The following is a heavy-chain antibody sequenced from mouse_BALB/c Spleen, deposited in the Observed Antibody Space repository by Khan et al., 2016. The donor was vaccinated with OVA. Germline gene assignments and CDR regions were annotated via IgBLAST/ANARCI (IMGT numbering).Heavy chain of an antibody. V-gene: IGHV2-6-4*01. CDR1: GFSLSSYN. Sequence: VKLLESGPGLVAPSQSLSITCTVSGFSLSSYNIHWVRQPPGKGLEWLGMIWGGGGTDYNSTLKSRLSISKDNSKSQVFLKMNSLQTDDSGMCYCARAYYGYDGYYAMDYWGQGTTITVSS. CDR2: IWGGGGT. CDR3: ARAYYGYDGYYAMDY. D-gene: IGHD2-9*01. J-gene: IGHJ4*01.